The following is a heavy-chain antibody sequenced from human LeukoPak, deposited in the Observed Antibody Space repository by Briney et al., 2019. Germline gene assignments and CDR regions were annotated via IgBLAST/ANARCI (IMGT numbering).Heavy chain of an antibody. V-gene: IGHV4-59*01. D-gene: IGHD3-3*01. J-gene: IGHJ5*02. CDR1: GGSISSYY. CDR2: IYYSGST. CDR3: ACQAWSGYYSNWFDP. Sequence: PSETLSLTCTVSGGSISSYYWSWIRQPPGKGLEWIGYIYYSGSTNYNPSLKSRVTISVDTSKNQFSLKLSSVTAADTAVYYCACQAWSGYYSNWFDPWGQGTLVTVSS.